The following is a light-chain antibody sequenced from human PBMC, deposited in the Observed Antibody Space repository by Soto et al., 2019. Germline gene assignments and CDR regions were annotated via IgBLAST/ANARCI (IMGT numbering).Light chain of an antibody. CDR1: SSDVGNYNL. V-gene: IGLV2-23*01. J-gene: IGLJ3*02. CDR3: CSYAGSSTWV. Sequence: QSALTQPASVSGSPGQSITISCTGTSSDVGNYNLVSWYQQHPGKAPKLIIYEGSKRPSGVSNRFSGSKSGNTASLTISGLQAEDEAEYYCCSYAGSSTWVFGGGTKLTVL. CDR2: EGS.